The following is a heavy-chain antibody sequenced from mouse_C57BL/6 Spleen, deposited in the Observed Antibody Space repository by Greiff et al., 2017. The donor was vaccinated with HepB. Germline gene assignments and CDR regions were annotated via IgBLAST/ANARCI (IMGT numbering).Heavy chain of an antibody. V-gene: IGHV1-42*01. J-gene: IGHJ4*01. CDR1: GYSFTGYY. CDR2: INPSTGGT. CDR3: ARRERSTYAMDY. Sequence: EVQRVESGPELVKPGASVKISCKASGYSFTGYYMNWVKQSPEKSLEWIGEINPSTGGTTYNQKFKAKATLTVDKSSSTAYMQLKSLTSEDSAVYYCARRERSTYAMDYWGQGTSVTVSS.